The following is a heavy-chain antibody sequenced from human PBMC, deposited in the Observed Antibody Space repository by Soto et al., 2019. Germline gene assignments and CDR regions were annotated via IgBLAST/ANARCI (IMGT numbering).Heavy chain of an antibody. D-gene: IGHD3-3*01. V-gene: IGHV1-18*04. CDR1: GYTFTSYG. CDR3: ARRSGHNYYYYGMDV. Sequence: QVQLVQSGAEVKKPGASVKVSCKASGYTFTSYGISWVRQAPGQGLEWMGWISAYNGNTNYAQKLQGRVTMTTDTSTRTAYMELRSLRSDDTAVYYCARRSGHNYYYYGMDVWGQGTTVTVSS. CDR2: ISAYNGNT. J-gene: IGHJ6*02.